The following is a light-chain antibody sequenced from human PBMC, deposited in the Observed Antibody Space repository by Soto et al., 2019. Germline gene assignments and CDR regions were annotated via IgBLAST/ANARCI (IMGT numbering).Light chain of an antibody. V-gene: IGKV3-20*01. CDR1: QSVTSSY. CDR2: GAS. CDR3: QQYGNSPRT. J-gene: IGKJ1*01. Sequence: EIVLTQSPGTLSLSPGERATLFCRASQSVTSSYLAWYQQQPGQAPRLLIYGASTRATGIPDRFSGSGSGTDFTLTISRLEPEDFAVYDCQQYGNSPRTFGQGTKVEIK.